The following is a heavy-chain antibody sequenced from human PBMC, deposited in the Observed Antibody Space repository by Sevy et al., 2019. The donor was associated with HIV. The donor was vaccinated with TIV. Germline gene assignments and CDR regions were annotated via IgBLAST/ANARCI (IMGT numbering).Heavy chain of an antibody. CDR3: ARGNQGVPAAIHDWFDP. CDR1: GGIFSNYV. CDR2: FIPIFGKT. J-gene: IGHJ5*02. V-gene: IGHV1-69*13. D-gene: IGHD2-2*01. Sequence: ASVKVSCKTSGGIFSNYVMHWVRQAPGQGLEWMGGFIPIFGKTKDAQKFQGRVTLTADESTGTAYMELSSLTSEDTAVYFCARGNQGVPAAIHDWFDPWGQGTLVTVSS.